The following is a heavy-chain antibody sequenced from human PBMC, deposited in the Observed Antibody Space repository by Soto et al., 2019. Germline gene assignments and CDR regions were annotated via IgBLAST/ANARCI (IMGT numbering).Heavy chain of an antibody. CDR1: GLTFSTYT. J-gene: IGHJ6*02. V-gene: IGHV3-23*01. CDR3: ANRPRYYNMDV. Sequence: EVQLLESGGGLVQPGGSLRLSCAASGLTFSTYTMTWVRQAPGKGLEWVSGISASGAETYYADSVRGRFTISRDNSKNPLYLQMNRLRADDTAVYYCANRPRYYNMDVWGQGTTVTVSS. CDR2: ISASGAET.